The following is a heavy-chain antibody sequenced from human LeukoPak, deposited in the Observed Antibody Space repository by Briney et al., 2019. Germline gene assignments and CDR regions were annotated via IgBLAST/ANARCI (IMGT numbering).Heavy chain of an antibody. Sequence: GRSLRLSCLASGFTFSSYAMHWVRQAPGKWLEWVAVMSYDGNNRYYTDSVKGRFTISRDNSKNTVYLQMNSLRAEDTAVYYCEKERVRGVIFDAFDIWGQGTMVTVSS. J-gene: IGHJ3*02. CDR1: GFTFSSYA. V-gene: IGHV3-30*18. CDR2: MSYDGNNR. D-gene: IGHD3-10*01. CDR3: EKERVRGVIFDAFDI.